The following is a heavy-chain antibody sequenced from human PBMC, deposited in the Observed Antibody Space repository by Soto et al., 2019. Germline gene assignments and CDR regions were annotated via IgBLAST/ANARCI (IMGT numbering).Heavy chain of an antibody. Sequence: PSETLSLTCTVSGGSISSYYWSWIRQPPGKGLEWIGYIYYSGSTNHNPSLQSRLTISLDTSKNQFSLKLSSVTAADTAVYYCARGVLRTFDYWGQGTLVTVSS. J-gene: IGHJ4*02. CDR3: ARGVLRTFDY. CDR2: IYYSGST. V-gene: IGHV4-59*12. CDR1: GGSISSYY.